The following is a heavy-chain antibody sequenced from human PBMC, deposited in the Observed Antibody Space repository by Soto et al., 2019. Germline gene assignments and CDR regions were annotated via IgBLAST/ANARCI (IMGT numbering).Heavy chain of an antibody. CDR3: ARLVGATVYYFDY. Sequence: SETLSLTCTVSGGSISSGGYYWSWIRQHPGKGLEWIGYIYYSGSTYYNPSLKSRVTISVDTSKNQFSLKLSSVTAADTAVYYCARLVGATVYYFDYWGQGTLVTVSS. V-gene: IGHV4-31*03. D-gene: IGHD1-26*01. J-gene: IGHJ4*02. CDR1: GGSISSGGYY. CDR2: IYYSGST.